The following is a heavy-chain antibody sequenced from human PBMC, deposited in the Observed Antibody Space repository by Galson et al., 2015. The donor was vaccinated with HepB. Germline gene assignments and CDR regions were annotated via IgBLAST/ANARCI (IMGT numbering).Heavy chain of an antibody. V-gene: IGHV4-4*07. CDR2: IYTSGST. D-gene: IGHD4-17*01. CDR1: GGSISSYY. CDR3: ARDRDYGDYGPYFDY. Sequence: ETLSLTCTVSGGSISSYYWSWIRQPAGKGLEWIGRIYTSGSTNYNPSLKSRVTMSVDTSKNQFSLKLSSVTAADTAVYYCARDRDYGDYGPYFDYWGQGTLVTVSS. J-gene: IGHJ4*02.